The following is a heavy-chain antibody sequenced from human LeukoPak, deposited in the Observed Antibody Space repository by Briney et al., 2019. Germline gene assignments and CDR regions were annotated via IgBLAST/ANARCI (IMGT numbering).Heavy chain of an antibody. D-gene: IGHD6-19*01. CDR1: DDSVSSSRYY. V-gene: IGHV4-61*01. Sequence: PSETLSLTCTVSDDSVSSSRYYWTWIRQPPGKGLDWIGYIYHGSATYNPSLESRVTLSMDTSKNQYSLKMTSVTAADTAVYYCAREGGRQWLVSSALDSWGQGTLVTVPS. CDR2: IYHGSA. J-gene: IGHJ5*01. CDR3: AREGGRQWLVSSALDS.